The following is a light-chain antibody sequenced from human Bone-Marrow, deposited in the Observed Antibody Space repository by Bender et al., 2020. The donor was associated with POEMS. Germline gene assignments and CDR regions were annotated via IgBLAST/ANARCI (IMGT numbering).Light chain of an antibody. CDR1: SSNIGTNP. CDR2: INN. V-gene: IGLV1-44*01. CDR3: VAWEDRLNDGV. J-gene: IGLJ3*02. Sequence: QSVLSPPPSASGTPGQRVTISCSGSSSNIGTNPVNWYQQLPGTAPKLLIYINNQRPSGVPDRFSGSKSGTSASLAISGHQTRDDADYYCVAWEDRLNDGVFGRGTKLTVL.